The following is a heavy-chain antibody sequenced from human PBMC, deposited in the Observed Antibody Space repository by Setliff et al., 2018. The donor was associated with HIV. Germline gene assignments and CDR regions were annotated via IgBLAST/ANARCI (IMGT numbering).Heavy chain of an antibody. CDR2: IYYRGST. D-gene: IGHD6-13*01. Sequence: SETLSLTCNVSGGSFIGSSFQSTWIRQAPGKGLQWIGSIYYRGSTYYNPSLKSRVTISVDTSKNQFSLKLRSVTAADTALYYCARGRYRSRWYASDHYYIDVWGKGTTVTVSS. CDR1: GGSFIGSSFQ. V-gene: IGHV4-39*01. J-gene: IGHJ6*03. CDR3: ARGRYRSRWYASDHYYIDV.